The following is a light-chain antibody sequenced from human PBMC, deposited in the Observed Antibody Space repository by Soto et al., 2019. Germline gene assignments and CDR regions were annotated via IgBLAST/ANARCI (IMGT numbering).Light chain of an antibody. CDR3: QVWHSSSDHVV. V-gene: IGLV3-21*02. J-gene: IGLJ2*01. Sequence: SYELTQSPSVSVAPGQTARISCGGDNIGGKNVHWYQQRPGQAPILVVYDDSDRPSGIPERFSGSNSGNTATLTISRVEAGDEADYYCQVWHSSSDHVVFGGGTKVTVL. CDR1: NIGGKN. CDR2: DDS.